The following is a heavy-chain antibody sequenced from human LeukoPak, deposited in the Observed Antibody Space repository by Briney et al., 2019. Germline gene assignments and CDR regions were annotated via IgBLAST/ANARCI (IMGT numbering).Heavy chain of an antibody. D-gene: IGHD3-9*01. CDR1: GGSISSGDYY. CDR3: ARVQGVLRYFDWLSGSPTYYFDY. V-gene: IGHV4-30-4*08. CDR2: IYYSGST. Sequence: SQTLSLTCTVSGGSISSGDYYWSWIRQPPGKGLEWIGYIYYSGSTYYNPSLKSRVTISVDTSKNQFSLKLSSVTAADTAVYYCARVQGVLRYFDWLSGSPTYYFDYWGQGTLVTVSS. J-gene: IGHJ4*02.